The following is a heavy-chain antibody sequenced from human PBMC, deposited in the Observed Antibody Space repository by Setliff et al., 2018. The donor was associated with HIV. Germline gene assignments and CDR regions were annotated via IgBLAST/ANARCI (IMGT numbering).Heavy chain of an antibody. CDR1: GFRFGDYA. CDR3: TTSYGSGTYYRIGAFDI. Sequence: GGSLRLSCTASGFRFGDYAMSWFRQAPGKGPEWVGFIRSKAYGGTKEYAVSVKGRFTISRDDSKSIAYLQMNSLKTEDTAVYYCTTSYGSGTYYRIGAFDIWGQGTMVTVSS. V-gene: IGHV3-49*03. D-gene: IGHD3-10*01. CDR2: IRSKAYGGTK. J-gene: IGHJ3*02.